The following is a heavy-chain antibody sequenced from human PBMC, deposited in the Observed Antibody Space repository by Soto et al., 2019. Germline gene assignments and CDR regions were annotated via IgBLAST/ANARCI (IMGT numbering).Heavy chain of an antibody. V-gene: IGHV1-2*02. CDR3: ARDDYSNYGYYGMDV. CDR1: GYTFTGYY. CDR2: INPNSGGT. J-gene: IGHJ6*02. D-gene: IGHD4-4*01. Sequence: AVKFSGKASGYTFTGYYMPWVRQAPGQGLEWMGWINPNSGGTNYAQKFQGRVTMTRDTSISTAYMELSRLRSDDTAVYYCARDDYSNYGYYGMDVCGQGTTVTVSS.